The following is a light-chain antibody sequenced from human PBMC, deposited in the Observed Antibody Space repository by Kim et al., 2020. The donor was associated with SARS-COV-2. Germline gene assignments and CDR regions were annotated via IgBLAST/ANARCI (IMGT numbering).Light chain of an antibody. J-gene: IGLJ3*02. V-gene: IGLV1-47*01. CDR2: TNN. Sequence: ELTQPPSASGTPGQRVTISCSGSTSNIGSNYVYWFQQLPGTAPKLLIYTNNQRPSGVPDRFSGSKSGTSASLAIGWLRSEDEADYHCATWDDRLSGPVFGGGTQLAVL. CDR1: TSNIGSNY. CDR3: ATWDDRLSGPV.